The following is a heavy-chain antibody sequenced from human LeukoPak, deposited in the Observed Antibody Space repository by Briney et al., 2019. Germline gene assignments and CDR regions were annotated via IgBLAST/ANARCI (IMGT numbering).Heavy chain of an antibody. CDR2: IYRDGRT. CDR3: ARDRYYASENYLLFDC. CDR1: GLTVSTNY. D-gene: IGHD3-10*01. Sequence: GGSLRLSCAASGLTVSTNYMSWVRQAQGKGLEWVSVIYRDGRTYYADSVKGRFTISRDNSKNTLYLQMNSLRAEDAAVYYCARDRYYASENYLLFDCWGQGTLVTVSS. J-gene: IGHJ4*02. V-gene: IGHV3-66*01.